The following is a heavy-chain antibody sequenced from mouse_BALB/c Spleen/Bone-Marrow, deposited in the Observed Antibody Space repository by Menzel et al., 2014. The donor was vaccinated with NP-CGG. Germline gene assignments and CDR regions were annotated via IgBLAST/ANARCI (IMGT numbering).Heavy chain of an antibody. D-gene: IGHD4-1*01. CDR3: ARLGRDYFDY. CDR2: ISSGGSYT. CDR1: GFTFTSYG. V-gene: IGHV5-6*01. J-gene: IGHJ2*01. Sequence: EVKVVDSGGDLVEPGGSLKLSCAASGFTFTSYGMSWVRQTPDKRLEWVATISSGGSYTYYPDSVKGRFTISRDNAKNTLYLQMSSLKSEDTAMYYCARLGRDYFDYWGQGTTLTVSS.